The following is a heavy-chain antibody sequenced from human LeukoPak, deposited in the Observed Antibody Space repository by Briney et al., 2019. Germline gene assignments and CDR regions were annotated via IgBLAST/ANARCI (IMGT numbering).Heavy chain of an antibody. Sequence: PGGSLRLSCAASGFTFSSYGMHWVRQAPGKGLEWVAFIRYDGSNKYYADSVKGRFTISRDNSKNTLYLQMNSLRAEDTAVYYCAKDLGAYQHGDAFDIWGQGTMVTVSS. CDR1: GFTFSSYG. CDR2: IRYDGSNK. J-gene: IGHJ3*02. CDR3: AKDLGAYQHGDAFDI. D-gene: IGHD6-13*01. V-gene: IGHV3-30*02.